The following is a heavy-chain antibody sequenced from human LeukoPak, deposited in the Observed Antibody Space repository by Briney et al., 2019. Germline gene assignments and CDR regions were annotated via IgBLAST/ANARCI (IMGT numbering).Heavy chain of an antibody. J-gene: IGHJ4*02. Sequence: GGSLRLSCAASGFTVSSNYMSWVRQARGKGLEWVSVIYSDGSTYYADSVKGRFTISRDNSKNTLYLQMNSLRAEDTAVYYCARVQGGGLPRWYWGQGTLVTVSS. CDR2: IYSDGST. D-gene: IGHD2-15*01. CDR3: ARVQGGGLPRWY. CDR1: GFTVSSNY. V-gene: IGHV3-66*01.